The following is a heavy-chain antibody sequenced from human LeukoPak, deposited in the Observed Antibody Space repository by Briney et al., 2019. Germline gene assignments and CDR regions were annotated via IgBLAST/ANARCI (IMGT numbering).Heavy chain of an antibody. CDR1: GGSISDSNHY. Sequence: SETLSLTCTVSGGSISDSNHYWGWIRQPPGRGLEWIANIYYSGSAYYSPSLKSRVTVSIDTSKNQSSLKLNSVTAADTAVYYCARQSTIAAARIDPWGQGTLVTVSS. V-gene: IGHV4-39*01. D-gene: IGHD6-25*01. J-gene: IGHJ5*02. CDR3: ARQSTIAAARIDP. CDR2: IYYSGSA.